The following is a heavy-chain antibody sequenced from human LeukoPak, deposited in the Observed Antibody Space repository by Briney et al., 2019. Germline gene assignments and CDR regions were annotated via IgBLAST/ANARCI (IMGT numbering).Heavy chain of an antibody. V-gene: IGHV4-61*08. CDR1: GGSISSGGYS. J-gene: IGHJ1*01. D-gene: IGHD3-22*01. CDR3: ARVLGRGYYYPEYFQH. Sequence: PSETLSLTCAVSGGSISSGGYSWSWIRQPPGKGLEWIGYIDNSGSTNYNPSLRSRVTISVDKSKNQFSLKLSSVTAADTAVYYCARVLGRGYYYPEYFQHWGQGTLVTVSS. CDR2: IDNSGST.